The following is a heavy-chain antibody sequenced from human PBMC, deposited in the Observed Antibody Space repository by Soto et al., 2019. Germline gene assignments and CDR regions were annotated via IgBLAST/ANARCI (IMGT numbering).Heavy chain of an antibody. CDR2: IYTSGST. Sequence: SETLSLTGTVSGGSISSYYWSWIRQPAGKGLEWIGRIYTSGSTNYNPSLKSRVTMSVDTSKNQCSLKLSSGTAADTAVYYCARLGATGRDYWGQGTRVTVSS. J-gene: IGHJ4*02. V-gene: IGHV4-4*07. CDR3: ARLGATGRDY. CDR1: GGSISSYY. D-gene: IGHD1-26*01.